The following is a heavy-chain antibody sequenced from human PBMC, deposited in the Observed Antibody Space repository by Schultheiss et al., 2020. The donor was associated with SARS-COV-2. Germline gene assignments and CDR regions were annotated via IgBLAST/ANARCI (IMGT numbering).Heavy chain of an antibody. CDR2: IFYSGST. CDR3: ARRRYDSSGLYAFDI. D-gene: IGHD3-22*01. Sequence: SQTLSLTCPVSGGSISSYYWSWIRQPPGKGLEWIGYIFYSGSTNYNPSLKSRVTISVDTSKNQFSLKLSSVTAADTAVYYCARRRYDSSGLYAFDIWGQGTTVTVSS. CDR1: GGSISSYY. J-gene: IGHJ3*02. V-gene: IGHV4-59*08.